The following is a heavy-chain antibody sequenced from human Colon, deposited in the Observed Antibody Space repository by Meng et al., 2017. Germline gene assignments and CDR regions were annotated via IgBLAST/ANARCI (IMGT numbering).Heavy chain of an antibody. J-gene: IGHJ2*01. CDR3: ARDIYNSGGKYFNL. CDR1: GFTFSNDG. CDR2: IRFDGTIQ. V-gene: IGHV3-33*01. Sequence: QVQLVEAGGGSGPPGRSLSLAVAASGFTFSNDGMHWVRQAPGKGLEWVAHIRFDGTIQYYVQFVKGRFTVSRDDSKSTLYLQMDSLRVEDTAVYYCARDIYNSGGKYFNLWGRGTLVTVSS. D-gene: IGHD2-15*01.